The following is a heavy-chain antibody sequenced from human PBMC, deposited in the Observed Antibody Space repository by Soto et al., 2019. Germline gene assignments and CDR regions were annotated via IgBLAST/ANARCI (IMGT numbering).Heavy chain of an antibody. D-gene: IGHD1-26*01. V-gene: IGHV4-59*01. CDR1: GGSISSYY. CDR2: IYYSGST. Sequence: SETLSLTCTVSGGSISSYYWSWIRQPPGKGLEWIGYIYYSGSTNYNPSLKSRVTISVDTSKNQFSLKLSSVTAADTAVYYCARGYSGWTRSFDYWGQGTLVTVSS. J-gene: IGHJ4*02. CDR3: ARGYSGWTRSFDY.